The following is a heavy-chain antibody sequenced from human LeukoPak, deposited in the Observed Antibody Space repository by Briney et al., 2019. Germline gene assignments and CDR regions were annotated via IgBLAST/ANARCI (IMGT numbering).Heavy chain of an antibody. J-gene: IGHJ4*02. Sequence: ASVKLSCKASGYTFTGYYMHWGRQAPGQRLEWMGWISGYNGNTNYAQKLQGRVTMTTDTSTSTAYMELRSLRSDDTAVYYCARVIGGVIGLWGQGTLVTVSS. CDR3: ARVIGGVIGL. D-gene: IGHD3-16*02. V-gene: IGHV1-18*04. CDR2: ISGYNGNT. CDR1: GYTFTGYY.